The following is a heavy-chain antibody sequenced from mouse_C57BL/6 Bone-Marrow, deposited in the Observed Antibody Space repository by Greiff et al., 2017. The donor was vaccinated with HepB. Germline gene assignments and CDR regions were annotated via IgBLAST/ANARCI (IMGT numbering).Heavy chain of an antibody. CDR3: ARYGHYSNLDY. J-gene: IGHJ2*01. CDR1: GYTFTSYG. D-gene: IGHD2-5*01. Sequence: VMLVESGAELARPGASVKLSCKASGYTFTSYGISWVKQRTGQGLEWIGEIYPRSGNTYYNEKFKGKATLTADKSSSTAYMQFSSLTSEDSAIYYCARYGHYSNLDYWGQGTTLTVSS. CDR2: IYPRSGNT. V-gene: IGHV1-81*01.